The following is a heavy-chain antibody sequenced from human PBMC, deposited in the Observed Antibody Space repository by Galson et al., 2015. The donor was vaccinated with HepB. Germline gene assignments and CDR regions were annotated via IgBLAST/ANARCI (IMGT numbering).Heavy chain of an antibody. Sequence: SLRLSCAASGFTFSSYSMNWVRQAPGKGLEWVAVISYDGSNKYYADSVKGRFTISRDNSKNTLYLQMNSLRAEDTAVYYCAKGGSSGWYADYWGQGTLVTVSS. CDR3: AKGGSSGWYADY. CDR2: ISYDGSNK. V-gene: IGHV3-30*18. D-gene: IGHD6-19*01. J-gene: IGHJ4*02. CDR1: GFTFSSYS.